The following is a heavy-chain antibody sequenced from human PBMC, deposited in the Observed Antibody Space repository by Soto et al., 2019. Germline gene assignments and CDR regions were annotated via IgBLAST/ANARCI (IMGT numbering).Heavy chain of an antibody. V-gene: IGHV4-34*01. CDR3: ARGGVRSSLDY. CDR2: INHSGST. Sequence: TLSLTCAVYGGSFSGYYWSWIRQPPGKGLEWIGEINHSGSTNYNPSLKSRVTISVDTSKNQFSLKLSSVTAADTAVYYCARGGVRSSLDYWGQGTLVTVSS. D-gene: IGHD6-13*01. J-gene: IGHJ4*02. CDR1: GGSFSGYY.